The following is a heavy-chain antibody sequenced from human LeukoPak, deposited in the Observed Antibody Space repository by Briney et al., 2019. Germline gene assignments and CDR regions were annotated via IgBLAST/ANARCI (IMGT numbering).Heavy chain of an antibody. Sequence: IYYSGSTYYNPSLKSRVTISVDTSKNQFSLKLSSVTAADTAVYYCARRFWSGYYDYFDYWGQGTLVTVSS. CDR3: ARRFWSGYYDYFDY. J-gene: IGHJ4*02. V-gene: IGHV4-30-4*01. D-gene: IGHD3-3*01. CDR2: IYYSGST.